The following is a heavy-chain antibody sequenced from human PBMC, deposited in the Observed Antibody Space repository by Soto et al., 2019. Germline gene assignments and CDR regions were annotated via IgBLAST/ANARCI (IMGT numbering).Heavy chain of an antibody. J-gene: IGHJ4*02. CDR3: AHSVVAGLVYYFDY. V-gene: IGHV2-5*02. Sequence: QITLKESGPTLVKPTQTLTLTCTFSGFSLSSTRVAVGWIRQPPGKALEWLALIYWDDDKRYSPFLKSRLTITKDTSKNQVVLTMTNMAPVDTATCYCAHSVVAGLVYYFDYWGQGTLVTVSS. D-gene: IGHD6-19*01. CDR1: GFSLSSTRVA. CDR2: IYWDDDK.